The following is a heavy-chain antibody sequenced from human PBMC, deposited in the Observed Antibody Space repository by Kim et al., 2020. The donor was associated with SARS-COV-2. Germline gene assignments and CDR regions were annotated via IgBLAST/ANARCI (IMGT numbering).Heavy chain of an antibody. J-gene: IGHJ3*02. V-gene: IGHV3-23*01. CDR3: TKRRPLSEWDAFDI. Sequence: ADAVKGRFTVSRDNSKNTLYLQMNSLRAEDTAVYYCTKRRPLSEWDAFDIWGQGTMVTVSS. D-gene: IGHD3-16*02.